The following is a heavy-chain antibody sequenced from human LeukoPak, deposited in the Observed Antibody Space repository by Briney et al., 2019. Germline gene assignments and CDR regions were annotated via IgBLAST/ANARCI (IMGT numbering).Heavy chain of an antibody. D-gene: IGHD6-13*01. V-gene: IGHV4-59*12. J-gene: IGHJ4*02. Sequence: SETLSLTCTVSGASITSYYWNWIRQPPGKGLEWIGYIYYSGSTNYNPSLKSRVTMSVDTSKNQFSLKLSSVTAADTAVYYCARDPIIAAAGQGFDYWGQGTLVTVSS. CDR1: GASITSYY. CDR3: ARDPIIAAAGQGFDY. CDR2: IYYSGST.